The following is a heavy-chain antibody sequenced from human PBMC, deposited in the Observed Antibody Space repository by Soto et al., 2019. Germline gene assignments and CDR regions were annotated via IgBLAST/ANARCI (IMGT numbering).Heavy chain of an antibody. V-gene: IGHV1-18*01. D-gene: IGHD3-22*01. Sequence: ASVKVFSKASGYHSSSYGFRWVQQAPGQDVAWLGWLSDYTGNTNYAQQLPGRVTITADTSTSTAYLELRSLRSAVAAVYYFARDLGYYDSSCLYCFDCWVQGTRVTVS. CDR2: LSDYTGNT. J-gene: IGHJ4*02. CDR3: ARDLGYYDSSCLYCFDC. CDR1: GYHSSSYG.